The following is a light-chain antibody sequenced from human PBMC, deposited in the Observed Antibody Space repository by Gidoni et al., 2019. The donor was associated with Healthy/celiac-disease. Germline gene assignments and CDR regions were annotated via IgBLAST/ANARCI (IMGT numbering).Light chain of an antibody. V-gene: IGKV3-15*01. J-gene: IGKJ1*01. CDR2: GAS. CDR1: QSVSSN. Sequence: EIVMTQSPATLSVSPGERATLSCRASQSVSSNLAWYQQKPGQAPRLLIYGASTRATGIPARFSGSGSGTEFTPTISSLQSEDFAVYYCQQYNNWRPGTFGQGTKVEIK. CDR3: QQYNNWRPGT.